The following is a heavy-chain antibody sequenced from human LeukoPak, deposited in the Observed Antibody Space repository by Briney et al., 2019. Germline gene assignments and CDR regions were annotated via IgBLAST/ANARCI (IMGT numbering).Heavy chain of an antibody. D-gene: IGHD4-17*01. J-gene: IGHJ6*03. CDR1: GYTLTELS. CDR3: ATANPLRRDHYYYYYMDV. V-gene: IGHV1-24*01. CDR2: FDPEDGET. Sequence: ASVKVSCKVSGYTLTELSMHWVRQAPGKGLEWMGGFDPEDGETIYAQKFQGRVTMTEDTSTDTAYMELSSLRSEDTAVYYCATANPLRRDHYYYYYMDVWGKGTTVTVSS.